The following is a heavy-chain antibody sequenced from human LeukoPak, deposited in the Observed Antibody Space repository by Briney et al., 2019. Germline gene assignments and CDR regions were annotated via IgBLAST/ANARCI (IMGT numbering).Heavy chain of an antibody. J-gene: IGHJ4*02. Sequence: SETLSLTCTVSGGSISSYYWSWIRQPPRKGLEWIGYIYYSGSTYYNPSLKSRVTISVDTSKNQFSLKLSSVTAADTAVYYCARGPLRLHDYGDYYFDYWGQGTLVTVSS. CDR3: ARGPLRLHDYGDYYFDY. CDR1: GGSISSYY. V-gene: IGHV4-59*08. D-gene: IGHD4-17*01. CDR2: IYYSGST.